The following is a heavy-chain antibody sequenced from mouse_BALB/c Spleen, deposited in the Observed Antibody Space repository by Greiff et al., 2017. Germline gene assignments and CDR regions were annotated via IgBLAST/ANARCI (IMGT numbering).Heavy chain of an antibody. V-gene: IGHV1S29*02. J-gene: IGHJ2*01. CDR2: IYPYNGGT. CDR3: AREGRYDMYDYDPFDY. CDR1: GYTFTDYN. D-gene: IGHD2-4*01. Sequence: EVQLQQSGPELVKPGASVKISCKASGYTFTDYNMHWVKQSHGKSLEWIGYIYPYNGGTGYNQKFKSKATLTVDNSSSTAYMELRSLTSEDSAVYYCAREGRYDMYDYDPFDYWGQGTTLTVSS.